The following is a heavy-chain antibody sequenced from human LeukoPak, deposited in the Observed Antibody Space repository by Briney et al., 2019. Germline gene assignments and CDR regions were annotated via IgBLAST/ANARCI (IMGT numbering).Heavy chain of an antibody. CDR2: IYYSGST. V-gene: IGHV4-61*01. CDR1: GGSVSSGSYY. CDR3: ARVRDSSGWYGGDY. D-gene: IGHD6-19*01. Sequence: SETLSLTCTVSGGSVSSGSYYWSWIRQPPGKGLEWIGYIYYSGSTNYNPSLKSRVTISVDTSTNQFSLKLSSVTAADTAVYYCARVRDSSGWYGGDYWGQGTLVTVSS. J-gene: IGHJ4*02.